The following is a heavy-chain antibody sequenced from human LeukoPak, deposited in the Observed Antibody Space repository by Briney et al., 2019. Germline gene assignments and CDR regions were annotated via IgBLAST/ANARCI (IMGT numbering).Heavy chain of an antibody. CDR1: GFTFSSYA. V-gene: IGHV3-30*04. CDR2: ISYDGSNK. CDR3: AKGRTTSPYNWFDP. Sequence: PGGSLRLSCAASGFTFSSYAMHWVRQAPGKGLEWVAVISYDGSNKYYADSVKGRFTISRDNSKNTLYLQMNSLRAEDTAVYYCAKGRTTSPYNWFDPWGQGTLVTVSS. D-gene: IGHD2-2*01. J-gene: IGHJ5*02.